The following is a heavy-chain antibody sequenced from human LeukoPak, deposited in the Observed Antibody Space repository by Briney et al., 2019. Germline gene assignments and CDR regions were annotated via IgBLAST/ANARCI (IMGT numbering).Heavy chain of an antibody. D-gene: IGHD5-12*01. Sequence: GASVKVSCKASGYTFTGYAIHWVRQAPGQRLEWMGWINPEKRDTGYAHKFQGRVTMTSDTSISTAYMELSSLRPDDTAVYYCAKKVRGPSHPLDFWGQGTLVTVSS. CDR3: AKKVRGPSHPLDF. J-gene: IGHJ4*02. CDR2: INPEKRDT. CDR1: GYTFTGYA. V-gene: IGHV1-2*02.